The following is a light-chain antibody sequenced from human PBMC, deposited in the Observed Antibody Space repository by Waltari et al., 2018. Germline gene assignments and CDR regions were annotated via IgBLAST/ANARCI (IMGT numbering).Light chain of an antibody. CDR1: QSVGRS. Sequence: EIVLTQSPGPLSLSPGERATLACRASQSVGRSLAWYQQKPGQAPRLLIYDASRRATGSPDRFSGSGSGTDFRLTISTLEPEDFAVYYCQHYVRLPATFGQGTKVEI. V-gene: IGKV3-20*01. CDR3: QHYVRLPAT. J-gene: IGKJ1*01. CDR2: DAS.